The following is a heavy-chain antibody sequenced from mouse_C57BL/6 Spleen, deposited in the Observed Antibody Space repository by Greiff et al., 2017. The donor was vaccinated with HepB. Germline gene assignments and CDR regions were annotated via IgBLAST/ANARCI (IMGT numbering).Heavy chain of an antibody. CDR3: ARTITTVVVPYYAMDY. Sequence: QVQLQQPGAELVKPGASVKLSCKASGYTFTSYWMHWVKQRPGQGLEWIGMIHPKSGSTNYIEKFKRKATLTVDKSSSTAYMQLSSLTSEDSAVYYCARTITTVVVPYYAMDYWGQGTSVTVSS. CDR1: GYTFTSYW. CDR2: IHPKSGST. D-gene: IGHD1-1*01. J-gene: IGHJ4*01. V-gene: IGHV1-64*01.